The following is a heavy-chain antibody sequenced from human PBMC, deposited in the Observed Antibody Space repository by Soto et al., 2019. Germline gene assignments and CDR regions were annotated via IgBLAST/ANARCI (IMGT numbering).Heavy chain of an antibody. CDR2: IYHSGST. CDR3: ASDSYGMDV. Sequence: PSETLSLTCAVSGYSVSSGYYWGWIRQPPGKALEWIGSIYHSGSTYYTPSLKSRVTISVDTSKNQFSLNLTSVTAADTAVYYFASDSYGMDVWGQGTTVTVSS. CDR1: GYSVSSGYY. V-gene: IGHV4-38-2*01. J-gene: IGHJ6*02.